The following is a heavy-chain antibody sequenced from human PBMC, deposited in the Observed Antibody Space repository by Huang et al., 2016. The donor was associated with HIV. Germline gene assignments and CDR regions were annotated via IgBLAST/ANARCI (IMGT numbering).Heavy chain of an antibody. CDR2: IGCSVSSI. D-gene: IGHD3-10*01. Sequence: EMQLVQSGGGLVKPGGYLRLSCAASGFSFSSYTLTWVRQTPVQGLEWVSTIGCSVSSIYFADFVKGNGRRTVSRDNAKNSRYLQIKGLRGEDTAVYYLATVGWNSGSDAFYFDYWGQGTLVTVSS. CDR3: ATVGWNSGSDAFYFDY. V-gene: IGHV3-21*02. J-gene: IGHJ4*02. CDR1: GFSFSSYT.